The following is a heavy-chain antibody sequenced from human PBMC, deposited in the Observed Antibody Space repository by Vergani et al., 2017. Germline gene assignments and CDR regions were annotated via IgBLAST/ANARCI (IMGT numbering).Heavy chain of an antibody. J-gene: IGHJ5*02. CDR3: ARHRDYDFWSGYANWFDP. D-gene: IGHD3-3*01. Sequence: EVQLVQSGAEVKKPGESLRISCKGSGYSFTSYWISWVRQMPGKGLEWMGRIDPSDSYTNYSPSFQGHVTIPADKSIRTAYLQWSSLKASDTAMYYCARHRDYDFWSGYANWFDPWGQGTLVTVSS. CDR1: GYSFTSYW. V-gene: IGHV5-10-1*03. CDR2: IDPSDSYT.